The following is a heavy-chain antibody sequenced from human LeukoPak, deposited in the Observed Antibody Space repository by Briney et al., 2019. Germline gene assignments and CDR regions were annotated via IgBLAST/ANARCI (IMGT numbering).Heavy chain of an antibody. Sequence: GGSLRLSCAASGFTFSNYYMNWVRQAPGKGLEWVSYISTSPSIIYYPDSVKGRFTISKDNAKNSLYLQMTSLRDEDTAVYYCARANGGLDMWGQGTMVTVSS. CDR2: ISTSPSII. CDR3: ARANGGLDM. V-gene: IGHV3-48*02. CDR1: GFTFSNYY. D-gene: IGHD2-15*01. J-gene: IGHJ3*02.